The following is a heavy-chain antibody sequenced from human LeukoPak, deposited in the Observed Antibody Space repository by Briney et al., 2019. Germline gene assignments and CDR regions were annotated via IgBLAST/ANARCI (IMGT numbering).Heavy chain of an antibody. V-gene: IGHV4-30-2*01. CDR1: GGSISSGGYY. CDR3: ARVTVGYDFWSGYYTEGNAFDI. D-gene: IGHD3-3*01. J-gene: IGHJ3*02. Sequence: SQTLSLTCTVSGGSISSGGYYWSWIRQPPGKGLEWIGYIYHSGSTYYNPSLKSRVTISVDRSKNQFSLKLSSVTAADTAVYYCARVTVGYDFWSGYYTEGNAFDIWGQGTMVTVSS. CDR2: IYHSGST.